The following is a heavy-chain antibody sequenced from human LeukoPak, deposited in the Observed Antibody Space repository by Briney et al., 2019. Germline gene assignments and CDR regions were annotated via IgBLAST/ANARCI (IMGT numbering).Heavy chain of an antibody. J-gene: IGHJ6*04. V-gene: IGHV4-61*01. CDR2: IYYSGST. D-gene: IGHD3-10*01. CDR3: ARGGEDYGMDV. CDR1: GGSVSSGSYY. Sequence: PSETLSLTCTVSGGSVSSGSYYWSWIRQPPGTGLEWIVYIYYSGSTNYNPSLKSRVTISVDTSKNQFSLKLSSVTAADTAVYYCARGGEDYGMDVWGKGTTVTVSS.